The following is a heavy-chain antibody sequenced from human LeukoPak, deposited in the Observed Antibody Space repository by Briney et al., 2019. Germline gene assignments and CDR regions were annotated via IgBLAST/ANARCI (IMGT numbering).Heavy chain of an antibody. CDR1: GFTFSSYS. CDR3: ATPLTGLNY. V-gene: IGHV3-53*01. CDR2: IYSDGST. Sequence: PGGSLRLSCAASGFTFSSYSMNWVRQAPGKGLEWVSGIYSDGSTHYADSVKGRFTISRDNSKNTLYLQMNSLRGEDTAVYYCATPLTGLNYWGQGTLVTVSS. J-gene: IGHJ4*02. D-gene: IGHD1-14*01.